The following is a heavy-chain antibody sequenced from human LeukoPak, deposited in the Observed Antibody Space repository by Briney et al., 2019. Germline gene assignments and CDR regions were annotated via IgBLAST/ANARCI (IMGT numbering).Heavy chain of an antibody. V-gene: IGHV4-59*12. CDR1: GGSISSYY. Sequence: SETLSLTCTVSGGSISSYYWSWIRQPPGKGLEWIGYIYHSGSTYYNPSLKSRVTISVDRSKNQFSLKLSSVTAADTAVYYCARSTPWFDPWGQGTLVTVSS. CDR2: IYHSGST. J-gene: IGHJ5*02. CDR3: ARSTPWFDP.